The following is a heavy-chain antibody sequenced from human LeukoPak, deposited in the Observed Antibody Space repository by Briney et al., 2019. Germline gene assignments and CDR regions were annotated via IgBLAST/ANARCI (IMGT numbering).Heavy chain of an antibody. J-gene: IGHJ5*02. Sequence: PSQTLSHTCTVSGGSISSGSYYWSWIRQPAGKGLEWIGRIYTSGSTNYNPSLKSRVTISVDTSKNQFSLKLSSVTAADTAVYYCAGGDMTTVQDWFDPWGQGTLVTVSS. CDR3: AGGDMTTVQDWFDP. D-gene: IGHD4-17*01. V-gene: IGHV4-61*02. CDR1: GGSISSGSYY. CDR2: IYTSGST.